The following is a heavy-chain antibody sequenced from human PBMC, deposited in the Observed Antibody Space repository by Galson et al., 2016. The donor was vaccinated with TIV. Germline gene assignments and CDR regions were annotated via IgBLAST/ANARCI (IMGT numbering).Heavy chain of an antibody. CDR3: ARTLTSYYFDY. D-gene: IGHD1-20*01. V-gene: IGHV3-30*03. CDR1: GFTFSSYG. CDR2: ISYDGSNK. J-gene: IGHJ4*02. Sequence: SLRLSCAASGFTFSSYGMHWVRQAPGKGLEWVAVISYDGSNKYYADSVKGRFTISRDNSKNTLYLQMNSLRGEDTAVYYCARTLTSYYFDYWGQGTLVTVSS.